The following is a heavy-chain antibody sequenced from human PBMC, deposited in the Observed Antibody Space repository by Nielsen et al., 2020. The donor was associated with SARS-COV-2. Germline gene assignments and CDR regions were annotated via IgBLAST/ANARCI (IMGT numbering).Heavy chain of an antibody. Sequence: VRQAPGKGLEWIGEINHSGSTNYNPSLKSRVTISVDKSKNQFSLKLSSVTAADTAVYYCARDERRILDYYYYYGMDVWGQGTTGTVSS. J-gene: IGHJ6*02. CDR3: ARDERRILDYYYYYGMDV. D-gene: IGHD2-15*01. CDR2: INHSGST. V-gene: IGHV4-4*02.